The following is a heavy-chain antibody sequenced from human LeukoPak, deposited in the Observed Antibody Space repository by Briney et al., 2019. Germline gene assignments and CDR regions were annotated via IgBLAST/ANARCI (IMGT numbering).Heavy chain of an antibody. CDR3: TRMTTGHDY. J-gene: IGHJ4*02. CDR1: GVSFNNYY. V-gene: IGHV4-34*01. D-gene: IGHD4-17*01. CDR2: INHSGYT. Sequence: SETLSLTCAISGVSFNNYYWSWVRQTPGKGLEWIGEINHSGYTNDSPSLKSRVTLSIDTSRKQFSLNLRSVTVADTGIYYCTRMTTGHDYWGQGTLVTVSS.